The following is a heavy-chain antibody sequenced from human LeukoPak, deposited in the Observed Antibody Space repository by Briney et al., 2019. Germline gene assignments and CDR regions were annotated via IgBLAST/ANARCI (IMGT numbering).Heavy chain of an antibody. D-gene: IGHD6-13*01. J-gene: IGHJ4*02. CDR3: ARTVLIAAAGIFDY. CDR2: INSDGIRT. Sequence: PGGSLRLSCAASGFTFNSFWMYWVRQVPGKGLLWVARINSDGIRTSHADSVQGRFTISRDNAKNSLYLQMNSLRAEDTAVYYCARTVLIAAAGIFDYWGQGTLVTVSS. CDR1: GFTFNSFW. V-gene: IGHV3-74*01.